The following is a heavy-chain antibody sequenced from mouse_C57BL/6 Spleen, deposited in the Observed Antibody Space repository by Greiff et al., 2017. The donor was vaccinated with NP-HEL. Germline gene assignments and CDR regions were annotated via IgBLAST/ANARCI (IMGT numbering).Heavy chain of an antibody. V-gene: IGHV1-69*01. J-gene: IGHJ4*01. D-gene: IGHD1-1*01. Sequence: VQLQQPGAELVMPGASVKLSCKASGYTFTSYWMHWVKQRPGQGLEWIGEIDPSDSYTNYNQKFKGKSTLTVDKSSSTAYMQLSSLTYEDSAVYYGARWKNYYGSSPYAMDYWGQGTSVTVSS. CDR1: GYTFTSYW. CDR2: IDPSDSYT. CDR3: ARWKNYYGSSPYAMDY.